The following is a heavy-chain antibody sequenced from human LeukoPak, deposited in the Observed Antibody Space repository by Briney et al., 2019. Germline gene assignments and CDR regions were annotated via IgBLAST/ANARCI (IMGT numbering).Heavy chain of an antibody. CDR1: GGSFSGYY. D-gene: IGHD6-19*01. CDR2: INHSGST. J-gene: IGHJ4*02. Sequence: PSETLSLTCAVYGGSFSGYYWSWIRQPPGKGLEWIGEINHSGSTNYNPSLKSRVTISVDTSKNQFSLKLSSVTAADTAVYYCARALGYSSGWYAYWGQGTLVTVSS. V-gene: IGHV4-34*01. CDR3: ARALGYSSGWYAY.